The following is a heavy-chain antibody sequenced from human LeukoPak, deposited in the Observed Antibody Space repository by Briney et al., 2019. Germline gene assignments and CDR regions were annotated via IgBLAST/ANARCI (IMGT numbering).Heavy chain of an antibody. CDR1: GFTFSSYG. V-gene: IGHV3-33*01. CDR3: ARDNDSSGYSTGPVDY. Sequence: GGSLRLSCAASGFTFSSYGMHWVRQAPGKGLEWVAVTWYDGSNKYYADSVKGRFTISRDNSKNTLYLQMNSLRAEDTAVYYCARDNDSSGYSTGPVDYWGQGTLVTVSS. CDR2: TWYDGSNK. D-gene: IGHD3-22*01. J-gene: IGHJ4*02.